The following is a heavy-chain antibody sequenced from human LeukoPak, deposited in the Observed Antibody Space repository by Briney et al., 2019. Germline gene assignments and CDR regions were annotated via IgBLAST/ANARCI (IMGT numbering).Heavy chain of an antibody. CDR2: INHSGST. J-gene: IGHJ5*02. Sequence: SETLSLTCAVYGGSFSDNYWSWIRQPPGKGLEWIGEINHSGSTNYNPSLKSRVTISVDTSKNQFSLKLSSVTAADTAVYYCATMGYRKGWFDPWGQGTLVTVSS. D-gene: IGHD5-12*01. CDR3: ATMGYRKGWFDP. CDR1: GGSFSDNY. V-gene: IGHV4-34*01.